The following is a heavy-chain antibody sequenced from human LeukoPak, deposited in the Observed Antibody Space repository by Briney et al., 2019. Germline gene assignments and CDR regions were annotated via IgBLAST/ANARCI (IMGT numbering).Heavy chain of an antibody. D-gene: IGHD6-19*01. Sequence: GGSLRPSCAASGFTFSSYGMHWVRQAPGKGLEWVAVIWYDGSNKYYADSVKGRFTISRDNSKNTLYLQMNSLRAEDTAVYYCAKDSAVARRQYYFDYWGQGTLVTVSS. V-gene: IGHV3-33*06. CDR3: AKDSAVARRQYYFDY. J-gene: IGHJ4*02. CDR1: GFTFSSYG. CDR2: IWYDGSNK.